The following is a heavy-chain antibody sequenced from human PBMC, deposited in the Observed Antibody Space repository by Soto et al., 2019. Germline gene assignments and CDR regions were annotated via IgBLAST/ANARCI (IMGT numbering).Heavy chain of an antibody. CDR1: GYTFTLYT. V-gene: IGHV1-3*04. D-gene: IGHD5-18*01. Sequence: QVQIVQSGAEVKKPGASVKVSCKTSGYTFTLYTIHWVRQAPGQRLEWMGWINTGNGNTKYSQRFQGRGTMSRDTAATTVHMELSSLTSEATAVYYCAKLGGGYSFGTYVAFWGQGTLVTVSS. CDR2: INTGNGNT. J-gene: IGHJ4*02. CDR3: AKLGGGYSFGTYVAF.